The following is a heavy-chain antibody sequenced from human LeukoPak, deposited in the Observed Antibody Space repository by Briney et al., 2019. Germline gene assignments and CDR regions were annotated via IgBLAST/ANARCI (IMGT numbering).Heavy chain of an antibody. CDR2: IYYSGST. CDR1: GGSISSYY. CDR3: ARGEGDYYDSSGYFYYYGMDV. Sequence: PSETLSLTCTVSGGSISSYYWSWIRQPPGKGLEWIGYIYYSGSTNYNPSLKSRVTISVDTSKNQFSLKLSSVTAADTAVYYCARGEGDYYDSSGYFYYYGMDVWGQGTTATVSS. J-gene: IGHJ6*01. D-gene: IGHD3-22*01. V-gene: IGHV4-59*01.